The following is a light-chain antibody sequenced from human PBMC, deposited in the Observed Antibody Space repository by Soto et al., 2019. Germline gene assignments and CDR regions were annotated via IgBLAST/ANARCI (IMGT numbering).Light chain of an antibody. V-gene: IGKV3-20*01. CDR2: GAS. J-gene: IGKJ1*01. CDR3: QQYGGSPWT. Sequence: EIVLTQSPGTLSLSPGERGTLSCRASQSISSSYLAGYQQKPGQAPRLLIYGASRRATGIADRFSGSGSGTDFTLTISRLDPEDFAVYYCQQYGGSPWTFGQGTKVEIK. CDR1: QSISSSY.